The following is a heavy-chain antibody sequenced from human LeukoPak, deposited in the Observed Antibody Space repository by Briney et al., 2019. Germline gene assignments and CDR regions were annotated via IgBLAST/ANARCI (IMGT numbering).Heavy chain of an antibody. V-gene: IGHV3-15*01. D-gene: IGHD3-22*01. J-gene: IGHJ4*02. Sequence: GGSLRLSCAASGFTFSNAWMSWVRQAPGKGLEWVGRIKSKTDGGTTDYAAPVKGRFTISRDDSKNTLYLQMNSLKTEDTAVYYCTTDYYYDSSGYYTCGYWGQGTLVTVSS. CDR2: IKSKTDGGTT. CDR3: TTDYYYDSSGYYTCGY. CDR1: GFTFSNAW.